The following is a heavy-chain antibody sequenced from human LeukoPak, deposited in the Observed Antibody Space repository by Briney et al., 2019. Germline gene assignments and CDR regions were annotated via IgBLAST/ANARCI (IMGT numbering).Heavy chain of an antibody. D-gene: IGHD2-2*01. Sequence: GGSLRLSCAASGFTFSSYSMNWVRQAPGKGLEWVSSISSSSSYIYYADSVKGRFTISRDNAKNSLYLQMNSLRAEDTAVYYCARGGRRDLGYCSSTNCYAQYYFDYWGQGTLVTVSS. J-gene: IGHJ4*02. CDR1: GFTFSSYS. V-gene: IGHV3-21*01. CDR3: ARGGRRDLGYCSSTNCYAQYYFDY. CDR2: ISSSSSYI.